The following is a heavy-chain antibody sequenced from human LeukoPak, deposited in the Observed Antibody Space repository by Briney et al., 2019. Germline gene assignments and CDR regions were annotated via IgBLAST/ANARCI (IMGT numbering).Heavy chain of an antibody. Sequence: SETLSLTCTVSGGSISSSSYYWGWIRQPPGKGLEWIGSIYYSGSTYYNPSLKSRVTISVDTSKNQFSLKLSSVTAADTAVYYCARHGIGVGYYPDYWGQGTLVTVSS. CDR2: IYYSGST. J-gene: IGHJ4*02. CDR3: ARHGIGVGYYPDY. CDR1: GGSISSSSYY. D-gene: IGHD3-22*01. V-gene: IGHV4-39*01.